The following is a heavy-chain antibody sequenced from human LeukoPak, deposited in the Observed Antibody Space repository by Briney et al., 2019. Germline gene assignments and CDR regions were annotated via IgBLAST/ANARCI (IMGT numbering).Heavy chain of an antibody. CDR2: IYWDDDK. D-gene: IGHD6-13*01. V-gene: IGHV2-5*08. CDR1: GGSISSSGYS. J-gene: IGHJ4*02. CDR3: AQSARDPGAAAGTFDY. Sequence: TLSLTCAVSGGSISSSGYSWSWIRQPPGKALEWLALIYWDDDKRYSPSLKSRLTITKDTSKNQVVLTMTNMDPVDTATYYCAQSARDPGAAAGTFDYWGQGTLVTVSS.